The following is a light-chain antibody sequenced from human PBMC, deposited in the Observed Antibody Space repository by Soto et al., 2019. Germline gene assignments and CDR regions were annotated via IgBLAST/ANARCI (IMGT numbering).Light chain of an antibody. J-gene: IGLJ1*01. Sequence: QSVLTQPPLVSAAPGQKVTISCSGSSSNIGSNYVSWYQQLPGTAPKLLICDNDKRPSGIPDRFSGSKSGPSATLGITGLQTGDEADYYCASWDSSLRAGVFGAGTKVTVL. V-gene: IGLV1-51*01. CDR2: DND. CDR1: SSNIGSNY. CDR3: ASWDSSLRAGV.